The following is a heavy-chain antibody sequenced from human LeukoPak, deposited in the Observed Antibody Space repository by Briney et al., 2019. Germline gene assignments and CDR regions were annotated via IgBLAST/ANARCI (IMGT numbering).Heavy chain of an antibody. D-gene: IGHD2-2*01. CDR2: ISSSSSYI. CDR3: AGAAANGEIDY. CDR1: GGSFSGYY. J-gene: IGHJ4*02. Sequence: PSETLSLTCAVYGGSFSGYYWSWIRQPPGKGLEWVSSISSSSSYIYYADSVKGRFAISRDNAKNSLYLQMNSLRAEDTAVYYCAGAAANGEIDYWGQGTLVTVSS. V-gene: IGHV3-21*01.